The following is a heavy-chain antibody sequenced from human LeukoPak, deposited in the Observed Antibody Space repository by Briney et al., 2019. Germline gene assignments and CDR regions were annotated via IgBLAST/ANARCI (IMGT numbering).Heavy chain of an antibody. CDR1: GFTFSPYA. J-gene: IGHJ4*02. CDR2: ISNDGSKR. Sequence: GRSLRLSCAAPGFTFSPYAMHWVRQAPGKGLEWVALISNDGSKRYYADSVKGRFTISRDNSKNTLDLQMNSLRAEDTAVYYCAKDGYCSSTSCYPNHFDSWGQGTLVTVSS. D-gene: IGHD2-2*03. CDR3: AKDGYCSSTSCYPNHFDS. V-gene: IGHV3-30*18.